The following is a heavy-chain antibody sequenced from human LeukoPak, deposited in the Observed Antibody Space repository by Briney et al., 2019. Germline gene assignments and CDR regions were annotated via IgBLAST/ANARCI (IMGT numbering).Heavy chain of an antibody. CDR3: ARQALWFFDH. CDR1: GGSISSNSNY. D-gene: IGHD2-21*01. V-gene: IGHV4-39*01. J-gene: IGHJ4*02. Sequence: NPSETLSHTCTVSGGSISSNSNYWAWIRQPPGRGLEWIGSISYGGSTYYSPSLESRVTISVDTSKNQFSLKLSSVTAADTAVYYCARQALWFFDHWGQGTLVTVSP. CDR2: ISYGGST.